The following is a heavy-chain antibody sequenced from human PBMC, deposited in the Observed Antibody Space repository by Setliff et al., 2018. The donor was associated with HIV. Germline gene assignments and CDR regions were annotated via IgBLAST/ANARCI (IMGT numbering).Heavy chain of an antibody. V-gene: IGHV4-59*11. Sequence: PSETLSLTCTVSGGSISSHYWSWIRQPPGKGLEWIGYIYYSGSTNYNPSLKSRVTISVDTSKNQFSLKLSSVTAADTAVYYCARASSSSAPGLGYYYYYMDVWGKGTTVTVSS. J-gene: IGHJ6*03. CDR2: IYYSGST. D-gene: IGHD3-22*01. CDR1: GGSISSHY. CDR3: ARASSSSAPGLGYYYYYMDV.